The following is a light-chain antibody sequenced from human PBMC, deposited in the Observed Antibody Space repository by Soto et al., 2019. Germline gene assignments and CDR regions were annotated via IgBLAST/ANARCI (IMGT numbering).Light chain of an antibody. CDR3: ETWDFNTRV. V-gene: IGLV4-60*02. CDR1: SGHSSYI. CDR2: LEGSGSY. Sequence: QPVLTQSSSASASLGSSVKLTCTLSSGHSSYIIAWHQQQPGKAPRYLMKLEGSGSYNKGSGVPDRFSGSRSGADRYLTISTLQFEDEADYYCETWDFNTRVFGGGTKLTVL. J-gene: IGLJ3*02.